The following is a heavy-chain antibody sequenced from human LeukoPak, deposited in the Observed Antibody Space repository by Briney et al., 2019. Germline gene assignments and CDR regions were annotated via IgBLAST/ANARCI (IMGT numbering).Heavy chain of an antibody. J-gene: IGHJ4*02. CDR3: ARDLESVIVVGSG. V-gene: IGHV1-2*02. D-gene: IGHD3-22*01. CDR2: INPNSGGT. Sequence: ASVKVSCKASGYTFTGYYMHWVRQAPGQGLGWMGWINPNSGGTNYAQKFQGRVTMTRDTSISTAYMELSRLRSDDTAVYYCARDLESVIVVGSGWGQGTLVTVSS. CDR1: GYTFTGYY.